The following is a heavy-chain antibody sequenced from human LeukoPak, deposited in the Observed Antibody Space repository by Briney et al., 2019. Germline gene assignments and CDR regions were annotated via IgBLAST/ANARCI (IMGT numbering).Heavy chain of an antibody. V-gene: IGHV3-7*01. D-gene: IGHD4-17*01. Sequence: GSLRLSCAASGFTFSSYWMSWVRQAPGKGLEWVANIKQDGSEKYYVDSVKGRFTISRDNAKNSLYLQMNSLRAEDTAVYYCARDDYGDYVSYFDYWGQGTLVTVSS. CDR3: ARDDYGDYVSYFDY. J-gene: IGHJ4*02. CDR1: GFTFSSYW. CDR2: IKQDGSEK.